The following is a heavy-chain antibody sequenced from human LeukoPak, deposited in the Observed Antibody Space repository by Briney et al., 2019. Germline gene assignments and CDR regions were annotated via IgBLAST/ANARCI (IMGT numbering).Heavy chain of an antibody. Sequence: GGSLRLSCAASGFTFSSYWMHWVRQAPGKGLVWVSRINSDGSSTSYADSVKGRFTISRDNAKNTLYLQMNSLRAEDTAVYYCARETPGVQWLGVFDNWGQGTLVTVSS. CDR1: GFTFSSYW. J-gene: IGHJ4*02. CDR2: INSDGSST. V-gene: IGHV3-74*01. D-gene: IGHD6-19*01. CDR3: ARETPGVQWLGVFDN.